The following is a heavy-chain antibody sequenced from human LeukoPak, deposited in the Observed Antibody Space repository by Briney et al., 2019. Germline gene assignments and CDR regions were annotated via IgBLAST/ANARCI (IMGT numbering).Heavy chain of an antibody. CDR2: IKQDGSEK. J-gene: IGHJ6*04. CDR1: GFTFSSYW. Sequence: GGSLRLSCAASGFTFSSYWMSWVRQAPGKGLEWVANIKQDGSEKYYVDSVKGRFTISRDNAKNSLYLQMNSLRAEDTAVYYCASSYYYGSGSYYNRNYYYGVDVWGKGTTVTVSS. D-gene: IGHD3-10*01. V-gene: IGHV3-7*03. CDR3: ASSYYYGSGSYYNRNYYYGVDV.